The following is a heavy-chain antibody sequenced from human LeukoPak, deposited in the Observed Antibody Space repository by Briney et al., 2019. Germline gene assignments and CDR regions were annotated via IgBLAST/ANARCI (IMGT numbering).Heavy chain of an antibody. CDR3: AKDGPGPFEITMVRGVIRWFDP. V-gene: IGHV3-23*01. D-gene: IGHD3-10*01. CDR2: ISGSGGST. CDR1: GFTSSNYA. Sequence: GGSLRLSCAASGFTSSNYAMSWVRQAPGKGLEWVSAISGSGGSTYYGDSVKGRFTISRDNSKNTLYLQMNSLRAEDTAVYYCAKDGPGPFEITMVRGVIRWFDPWGQGTLVTVSS. J-gene: IGHJ5*02.